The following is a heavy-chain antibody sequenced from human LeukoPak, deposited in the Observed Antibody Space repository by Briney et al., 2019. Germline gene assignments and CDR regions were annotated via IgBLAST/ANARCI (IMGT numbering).Heavy chain of an antibody. J-gene: IGHJ4*02. CDR1: GFTFSSYW. Sequence: GGSLRLSCAASGFTFSSYWMHWVRQAPGKGLVWVSRIKSDGSYTGYAGSVKGRFTISRDDAKNALYLQMNSLRVEDTAVYYCARGIVGATVADYWGQGTLVTVSS. CDR3: ARGIVGATVADY. D-gene: IGHD1-26*01. CDR2: IKSDGSYT. V-gene: IGHV3-74*01.